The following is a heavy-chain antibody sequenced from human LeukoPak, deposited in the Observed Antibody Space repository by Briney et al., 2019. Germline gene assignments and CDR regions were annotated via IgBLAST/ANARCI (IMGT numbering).Heavy chain of an antibody. D-gene: IGHD3-16*01. CDR2: IKEDGSEK. J-gene: IGHJ4*02. Sequence: HAGGSLRLSCAASGFTFSNYWMTWVRQAPGKGLEWVANIKEDGSEKYYVDSVKGRFTISRDNAKKSLYLEMNSLRAEDTAVYYCARDEEITFGTVNWGQGTLVTVSS. CDR3: ARDEEITFGTVN. CDR1: GFTFSNYW. V-gene: IGHV3-7*01.